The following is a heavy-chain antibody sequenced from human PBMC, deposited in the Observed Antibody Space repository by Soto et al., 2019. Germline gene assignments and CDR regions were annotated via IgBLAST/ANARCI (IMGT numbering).Heavy chain of an antibody. Sequence: QVQLVQSGAEVKKPGSSVKVSCKASGGIFTSYAITWVRQAPGQGLEWMGRIIPFVGTTVYAQRFQGRVTITADKSTSAADTQPRSLTSDDTAVYFGATEGIAAGVAIIHTTNRLEPGCQGNLVTVSS. J-gene: IGHJ5*02. CDR1: GGIFTSYA. CDR2: IIPFVGTT. CDR3: ATEGIAAGVAIIHTTNRLEP. V-gene: IGHV1-69*06. D-gene: IGHD1-1*01.